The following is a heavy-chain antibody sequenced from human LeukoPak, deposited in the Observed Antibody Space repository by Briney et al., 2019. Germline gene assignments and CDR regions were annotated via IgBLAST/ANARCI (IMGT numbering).Heavy chain of an antibody. CDR1: GYSISSGYY. Sequence: SETLSLTCTVSGYSISSGYYWGWIRQPPGKGLEWIGSIYHSGSTYYNPSLKSRVTISVDTSKNQFSLKLSSVTAADTAVYYCARGFGSDYWGQGALVTVSS. CDR3: ARGFGSDY. J-gene: IGHJ4*02. CDR2: IYHSGST. V-gene: IGHV4-38-2*02. D-gene: IGHD3-10*01.